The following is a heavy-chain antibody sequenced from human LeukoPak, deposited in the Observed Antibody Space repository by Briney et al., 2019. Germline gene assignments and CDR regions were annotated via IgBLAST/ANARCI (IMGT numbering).Heavy chain of an antibody. V-gene: IGHV3-7*01. CDR3: ARARDGYPY. D-gene: IGHD3-22*01. CDR2: IKRDGREK. CDR1: GFTLSSFW. Sequence: GGALRLSCAASGFTLSSFWRSGGRQARGKGEEWVANIKRDGREKKYVDAVRGRFTVSRDKPKNSVYLQMNSLRAEDTAVYYCARARDGYPYWGQGTLVTVSS. J-gene: IGHJ4*02.